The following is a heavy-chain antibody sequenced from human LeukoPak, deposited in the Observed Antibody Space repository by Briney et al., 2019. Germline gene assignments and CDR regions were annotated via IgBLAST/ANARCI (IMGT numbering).Heavy chain of an antibody. V-gene: IGHV3-48*01. CDR1: GFTFTTYD. CDR2: ISSSGTTI. D-gene: IGHD6-13*01. Sequence: GGSLRLSCAVSGFTFTTYDMNWVRQAPGKGLEWISYISSSGTTIYYADSVQGRFTISRDNAKNSLFLQMNSLRAEDTAVYYCARVGYSSSFDLWGQGTLVTVSS. J-gene: IGHJ4*02. CDR3: ARVGYSSSFDL.